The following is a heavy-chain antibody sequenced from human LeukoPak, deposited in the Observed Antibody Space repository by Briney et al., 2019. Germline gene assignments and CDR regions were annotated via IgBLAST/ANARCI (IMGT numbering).Heavy chain of an antibody. CDR1: GYTLTGYY. CDR2: INPNSGGT. V-gene: IGHV1-2*02. D-gene: IGHD3-22*01. J-gene: IGHJ3*02. Sequence: ASVKVSCKASGYTLTGYYMHWVRQAPGQGLEWMGWINPNSGGTNYAQKFQGRVTMTRDTSISTAYMELSRLRSDDTAVYYCARDITMIVVATGAFDIWGQGTMVTVSS. CDR3: ARDITMIVVATGAFDI.